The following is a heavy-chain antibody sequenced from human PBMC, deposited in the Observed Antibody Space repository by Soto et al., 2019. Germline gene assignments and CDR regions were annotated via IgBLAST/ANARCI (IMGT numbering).Heavy chain of an antibody. V-gene: IGHV1-69*06. CDR2: IIPIFGTA. D-gene: IGHD6-13*01. J-gene: IGHJ4*02. CDR1: GGTFSSYA. CDR3: ARGLYSSSWYSAFDY. Sequence: SVKVSCKASGGTFSSYAISWVRQAPGQGLEWMGGIIPIFGTANYAQKFQGRVTITADKSTSTAYMELSSLRSEDAAVYYCARGLYSSSWYSAFDYWGQGTLVTVSS.